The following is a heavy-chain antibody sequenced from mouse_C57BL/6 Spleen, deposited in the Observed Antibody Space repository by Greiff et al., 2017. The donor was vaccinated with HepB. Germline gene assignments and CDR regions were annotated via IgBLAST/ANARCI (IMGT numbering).Heavy chain of an antibody. CDR3: ATDTVVARYFDV. J-gene: IGHJ1*03. D-gene: IGHD1-1*01. Sequence: QVQLQQSGAELVKPGASVKLSCKASGYTFTSYWMHWVKQRPGQGLEWIGMIHPNSGSTNYNEKFKSKATLTVDKSSSTAYMQLSSLTSEDSAVYYCATDTVVARYFDVWGTGTTVTVSS. CDR2: IHPNSGST. V-gene: IGHV1-64*01. CDR1: GYTFTSYW.